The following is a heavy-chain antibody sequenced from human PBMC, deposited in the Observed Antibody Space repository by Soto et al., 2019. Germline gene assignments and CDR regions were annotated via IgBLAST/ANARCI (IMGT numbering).Heavy chain of an antibody. Sequence: PGGSLRLSCAASGFTFSSFDMNWVRQAPGKGLEWVSGVTASGSITSYADPAKGRFTISRDNAKKTVYLKMNSLRAEDTAIYYCVKGDCSVGRCYRGFDYWGQGTLVSVSA. V-gene: IGHV3-23*01. CDR2: VTASGSIT. CDR3: VKGDCSVGRCYRGFDY. D-gene: IGHD2-15*01. J-gene: IGHJ4*02. CDR1: GFTFSSFD.